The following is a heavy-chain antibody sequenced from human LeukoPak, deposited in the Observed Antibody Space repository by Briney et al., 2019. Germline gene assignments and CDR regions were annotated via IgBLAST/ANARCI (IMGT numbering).Heavy chain of an antibody. CDR1: GGTFSSYA. D-gene: IGHD4-17*01. CDR2: IIRIFGTP. V-gene: IGHV1-69*13. Sequence: SVKVSCKASGGTFSSYAISWVRQAPGQGLEWMGGIIRIFGTPNYAQKFQGRVTITADASTSTAYMELSSLRSEDTAVYYCARDHDYGDDHYCYMDVWGKGTTVTISS. J-gene: IGHJ6*03. CDR3: ARDHDYGDDHYCYMDV.